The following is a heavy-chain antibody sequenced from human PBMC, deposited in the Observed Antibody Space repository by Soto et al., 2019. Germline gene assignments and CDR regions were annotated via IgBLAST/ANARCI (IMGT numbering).Heavy chain of an antibody. V-gene: IGHV3-30*03. CDR3: AIFSNFDY. Sequence: QVQLVESGGGVVQPGTSLRLSCAASGFNFNIYGIHWVRQAPGKAPEWVTFITYEGSNKHYADSVKGRFAISRDNSKNMVYLQMNSLTAEDTAVYYCAIFSNFDYRGQGTLVTVSS. CDR2: ITYEGSNK. J-gene: IGHJ4*02. CDR1: GFNFNIYG.